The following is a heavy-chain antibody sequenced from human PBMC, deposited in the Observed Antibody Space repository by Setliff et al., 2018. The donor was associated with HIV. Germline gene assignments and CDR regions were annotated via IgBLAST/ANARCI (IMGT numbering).Heavy chain of an antibody. D-gene: IGHD2-15*01. J-gene: IGHJ3*02. CDR2: ISSSDYM. CDR3: AGEMGSTHQAFDI. V-gene: IGHV3-21*01. CDR1: GFTFSNFG. Sequence: PEGSLRLSCAASGFTFSNFGMNWVRQAPGKGLEWISSISSSDYMYYADSVKGRFTISRDNAKNSLYLQMSSLRAEDTAVYYCAGEMGSTHQAFDIWGQGTMVTFSS.